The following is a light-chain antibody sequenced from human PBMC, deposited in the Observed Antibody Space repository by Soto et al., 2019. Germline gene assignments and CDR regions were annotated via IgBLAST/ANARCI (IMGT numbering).Light chain of an antibody. J-gene: IGKJ4*02. CDR2: GAS. CDR3: QQYGSSPVT. Sequence: EIVLTQSPGTLSLSPGERATLSCGASQTIKSDYLAWYQQKPGLPPSLLMFGASSRATGIPDRFSGSGSGTDFTLTISRLEPEDFAVYYCQQYGSSPVTFGPGTKVVI. V-gene: IGKV3-20*01. CDR1: QTIKSDY.